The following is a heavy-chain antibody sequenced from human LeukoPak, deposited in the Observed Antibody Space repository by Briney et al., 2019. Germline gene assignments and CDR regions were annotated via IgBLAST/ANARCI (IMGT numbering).Heavy chain of an antibody. CDR3: ARLFRTSASGILHHDAYDI. CDR1: GGSITDHF. Sequence: SETLSLTCTVSGGSITDHFWGWIRHTPGMGLEWIGHIYGSPTYNPSLKSRVTISDDTSENQIFLQMTSVTAADTAIYYCARLFRTSASGILHHDAYDIWGPGTEVIVSS. V-gene: IGHV4-4*09. CDR2: IYGSP. J-gene: IGHJ3*02. D-gene: IGHD3-10*01.